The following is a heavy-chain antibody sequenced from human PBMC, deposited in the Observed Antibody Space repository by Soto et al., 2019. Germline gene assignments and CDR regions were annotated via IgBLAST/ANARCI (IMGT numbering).Heavy chain of an antibody. J-gene: IGHJ4*02. CDR2: IKSKTDGGTT. CDR3: TTDKASARIAVAGNEGPFDY. V-gene: IGHV3-15*07. D-gene: IGHD6-19*01. CDR1: GFTFSNAW. Sequence: VQLVESGGGLVKPGGSLRLSCAASGFTFSNAWLNWVRQAPGKGLEWVGRIKSKTDGGTTDYAAPVKGRFTNSRDHSKNTLYLQMSSLKTEDTAVYYCTTDKASARIAVAGNEGPFDYWVQGTLVTVSS.